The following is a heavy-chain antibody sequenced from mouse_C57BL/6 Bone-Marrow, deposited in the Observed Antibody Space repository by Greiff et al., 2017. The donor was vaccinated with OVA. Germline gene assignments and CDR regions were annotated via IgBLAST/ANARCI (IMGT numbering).Heavy chain of an antibody. V-gene: IGHV1-47*01. Sequence: VQGVESGAELVKPGASVKMSCKASGYTFTTYPIEWMKQNHGKSLEWIGNFHPYNDDTKYNEKFKGKATLTVEKSSSTVYLELSRLTSDDSAVYYCARRYYGSSYWYFDVWGTGTTVTVSS. CDR3: ARRYYGSSYWYFDV. CDR1: GYTFTTYP. CDR2: FHPYNDDT. J-gene: IGHJ1*03. D-gene: IGHD1-1*01.